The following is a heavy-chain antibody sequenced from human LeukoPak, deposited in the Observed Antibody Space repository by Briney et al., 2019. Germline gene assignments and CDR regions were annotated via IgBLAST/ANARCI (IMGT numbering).Heavy chain of an antibody. J-gene: IGHJ6*03. CDR1: GGSISSGSYY. Sequence: PSETLSLTCTISGGSISSGSYYWGWIRQPPGRGLEWIGSFYYSGRTYYNPSLKSRVTISVDTSKNQFSLKLSSVTAADTAVYYCARLRGSPAVYYYYMDVWGKGTTVTVPS. V-gene: IGHV4-39*01. D-gene: IGHD1-26*01. CDR2: FYYSGRT. CDR3: ARLRGSPAVYYYYMDV.